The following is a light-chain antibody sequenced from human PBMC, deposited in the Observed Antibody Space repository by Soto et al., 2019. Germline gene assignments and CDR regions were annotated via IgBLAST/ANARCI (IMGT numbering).Light chain of an antibody. V-gene: IGKV2-24*01. CDR3: MQATQFPWT. CDR1: TSLVHSDGTPY. Sequence: DIVMTQTPLSSPVTLGQPASISCRSSTSLVHSDGTPYLSWLQQRPGQPPRILIYKISNRFSGVPDRFSGRGAGTDFTLKISRVEAEDVGVYYCMQATQFPWTFGQGTKVEIK. CDR2: KIS. J-gene: IGKJ1*01.